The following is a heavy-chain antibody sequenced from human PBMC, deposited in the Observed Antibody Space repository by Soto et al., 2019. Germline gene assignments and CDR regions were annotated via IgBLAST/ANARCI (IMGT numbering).Heavy chain of an antibody. CDR3: ARVTSGDYEGYCYYGMDV. CDR1: GGTFSSYA. Sequence: QVQLVQSGAEVKKPGSSVKVSCKASGGTFSSYAISWVRQAPGQGLEWMGGIIPIFGTANYAQKFQGRVTITADESTSTAHMELSSLRSEDTAVYYCARVTSGDYEGYCYYGMDVWGQGTTVTVSS. V-gene: IGHV1-69*01. CDR2: IIPIFGTA. D-gene: IGHD4-17*01. J-gene: IGHJ6*02.